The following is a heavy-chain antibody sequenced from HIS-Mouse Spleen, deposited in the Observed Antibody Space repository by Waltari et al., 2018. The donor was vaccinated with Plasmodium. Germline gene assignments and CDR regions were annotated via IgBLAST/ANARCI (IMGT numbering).Heavy chain of an antibody. Sequence: QVQLVESGGGVVQPGRSLRLSCAASGFTFSSYAMHWVRQAPGKGLGRVAVISYDGSNKYYADSVKGRFTISRDNSKNTLYLQMNSLRAEDTAVYYCAREAGSGGLYYFDYWGQGTLVTVSS. CDR2: ISYDGSNK. J-gene: IGHJ4*02. D-gene: IGHD3-10*01. CDR3: AREAGSGGLYYFDY. CDR1: GFTFSSYA. V-gene: IGHV3-30-3*01.